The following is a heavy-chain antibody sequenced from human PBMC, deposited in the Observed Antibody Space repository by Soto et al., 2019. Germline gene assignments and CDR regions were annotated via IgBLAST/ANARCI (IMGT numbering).Heavy chain of an antibody. D-gene: IGHD2-15*01. CDR1: GGSFSGYY. J-gene: IGHJ4*02. V-gene: IGHV4-34*01. CDR2: INHSGST. Sequence: SETLSLTCAFYGGSFSGYYWSLIRQPPGKGLEWIGEINHSGSTNYNPSLKSRVTISVDTSKNQFSLKLSSVTAADTAVYYCARSSHCSGGSCYYFDYWGQGTLVTVSS. CDR3: ARSSHCSGGSCYYFDY.